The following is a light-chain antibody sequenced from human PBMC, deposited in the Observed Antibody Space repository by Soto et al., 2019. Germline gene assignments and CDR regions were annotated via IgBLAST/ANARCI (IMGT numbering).Light chain of an antibody. V-gene: IGLV1-40*01. CDR3: QSYDSSLSGSV. CDR2: GNS. J-gene: IGLJ2*01. Sequence: QSVLTHPPSVSGAPGPRVTISCTGSSSNIGAGYDVHWYQQLPGTAPKLLIYGNSNRPSGVPDRFSGSKSGTSASLAITGLQAEDEADYYCQSYDSSLSGSVFGGGTKLTVL. CDR1: SSNIGAGYD.